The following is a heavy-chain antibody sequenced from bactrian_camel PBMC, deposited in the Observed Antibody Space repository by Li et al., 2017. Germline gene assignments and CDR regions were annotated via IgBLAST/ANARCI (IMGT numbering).Heavy chain of an antibody. CDR1: GITFSRHD. V-gene: IGHV3S40*01. CDR3: AAGARLGGSWFYPQARYNY. Sequence: DVQLVESGGGLVQPGESLRLSCVASGITFSRHDMSWVRQPPGKEVEWVAGITSLPSLFRTASYADSVKGRFTISKDNRKNILYLQMDSLKPEDTATYICAAGARLGGSWFYPQARYNYWGQGTQVTVS. J-gene: IGHJ4*01. CDR2: ITSLPSLFRTA. D-gene: IGHD6*01.